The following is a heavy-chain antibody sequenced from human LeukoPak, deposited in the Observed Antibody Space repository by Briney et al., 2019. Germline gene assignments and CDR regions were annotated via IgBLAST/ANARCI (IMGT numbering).Heavy chain of an antibody. D-gene: IGHD2-2*01. CDR3: ATGGKDCSSTSCHDY. CDR2: FDPEDGET. CDR1: GYTLTELS. J-gene: IGHJ4*02. Sequence: ASVKVSCKVSGYTLTELSMHWVRQAPGKGLEWMGGFDPEDGETIYAQKFQGRVTMTEDTSTDTAYMELSSLRSEDTAVYYCATGGKDCSSTSCHDYWGQGTLVTVSS. V-gene: IGHV1-24*01.